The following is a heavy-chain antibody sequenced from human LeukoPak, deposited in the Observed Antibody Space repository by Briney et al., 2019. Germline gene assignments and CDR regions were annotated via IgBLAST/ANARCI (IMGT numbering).Heavy chain of an antibody. Sequence: SETLSLTCTVSGYSISSGYYWGWIRQPPGKGLEWIGSIYHSGSTYYNPSLKSRVTISVDTSKNHFSLKLSSVTAADTAVYYCARDPRGRFVLFDYWGQGTLVTVSS. J-gene: IGHJ4*02. D-gene: IGHD2/OR15-2a*01. CDR1: GYSISSGYY. V-gene: IGHV4-38-2*02. CDR2: IYHSGST. CDR3: ARDPRGRFVLFDY.